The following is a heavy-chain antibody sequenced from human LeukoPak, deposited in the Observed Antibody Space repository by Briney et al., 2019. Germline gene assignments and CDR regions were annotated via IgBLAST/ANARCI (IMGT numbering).Heavy chain of an antibody. CDR1: GFTFSSYA. Sequence: SGGSLRLSCAASGFTFSSYAMSWVRQAPGKGLEWVSAISGSGGSTYCADSVKGRFTISRDNSKNTLYLQMNSLRAEDTAVYYCAKNGYCSSTSCYAGTVFDYWGQGTLVTVSS. CDR3: AKNGYCSSTSCYAGTVFDY. V-gene: IGHV3-23*01. J-gene: IGHJ4*02. D-gene: IGHD2-2*01. CDR2: ISGSGGST.